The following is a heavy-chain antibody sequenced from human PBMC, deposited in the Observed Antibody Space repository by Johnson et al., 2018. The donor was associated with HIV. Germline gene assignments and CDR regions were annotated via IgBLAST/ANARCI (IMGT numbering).Heavy chain of an antibody. V-gene: IGHV3-9*01. CDR3: ARDPTTHYSRLTGDFGAFDI. D-gene: IGHD1-20*01. J-gene: IGHJ3*02. CDR1: GFTFSSYA. CDR2: ISWNSDSI. Sequence: VQLVESGGGVVQPGGSLRLSCAASGFTFSSYAMHWVRQAPGKGLEWVSGISWNSDSIGYVDSVKGRFTISRDNAKNSLYLQMNSLRAEDTAFYYCARDPTTHYSRLTGDFGAFDIWGQGTMVIVSS.